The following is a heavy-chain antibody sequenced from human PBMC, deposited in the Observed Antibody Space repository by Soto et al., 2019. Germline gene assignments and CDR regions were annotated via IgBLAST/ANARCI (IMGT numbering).Heavy chain of an antibody. V-gene: IGHV1-69*01. CDR3: ARGWGYYDILTGYYPGYFDY. CDR1: GGTFSSYA. CDR2: IIPIFGTA. D-gene: IGHD3-9*01. Sequence: QVQLVQSGAEVKKPGSSVKVSCKASGGTFSSYAISWVRQAPGQGLEWMGGIIPIFGTANYAQKFQGRVTITADESTSTAYMELSSPRSEDTAVYYCARGWGYYDILTGYYPGYFDYWGQGTLVTVSS. J-gene: IGHJ4*02.